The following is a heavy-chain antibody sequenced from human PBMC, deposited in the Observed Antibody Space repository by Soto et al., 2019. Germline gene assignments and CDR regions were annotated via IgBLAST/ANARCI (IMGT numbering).Heavy chain of an antibody. J-gene: IGHJ4*02. CDR1: GFSLSNARMG. V-gene: IGHV2-26*01. CDR2: IFSNDEK. D-gene: IGHD3-10*01. CDR3: ARILRDGYGSYYFDY. Sequence: QVTLKESGPVLVKPTETLTLTCTVSGFSLSNARMGVSWIRQPPGKALEWLAHIFSNDEKSYSTSLKSRLTISKDTSKSQVVLTMTNMDPVDTATYYRARILRDGYGSYYFDYWGQGTLVTVSS.